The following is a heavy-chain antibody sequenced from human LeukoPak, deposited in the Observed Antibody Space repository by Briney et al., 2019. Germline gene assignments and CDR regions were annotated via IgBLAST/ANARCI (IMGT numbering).Heavy chain of an antibody. Sequence: SETLSLTCTVSGGSISSYYWSWIRQPPGKGLEWIGYIYYSGSTNYNPSLKSRVTISVDTSKNQFSLKLSSVTAADTAVYYCARGVRGSSWFSLPNYYYYYYMDVWGKGTTVTVSS. V-gene: IGHV4-59*01. J-gene: IGHJ6*03. CDR1: GGSISSYY. CDR2: IYYSGST. D-gene: IGHD6-13*01. CDR3: ARGVRGSSWFSLPNYYYYYYMDV.